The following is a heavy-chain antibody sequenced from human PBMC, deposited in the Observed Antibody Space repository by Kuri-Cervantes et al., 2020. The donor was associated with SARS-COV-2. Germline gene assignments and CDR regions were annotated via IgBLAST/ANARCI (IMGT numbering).Heavy chain of an antibody. D-gene: IGHD3-9*01. V-gene: IGHV4-59*01. J-gene: IGHJ5*02. CDR2: IYYSGST. CDR1: GGSISSYY. CDR3: ARDLFEPNYDIPSGGGRWFDP. Sequence: SETLSLTCTVSGGSISSYYWSWIRQPPGKGLEWIGYIYYSGSTNYNPSLKSRVTISVDTSKNQFSLKLSSVTAADTAVYYCARDLFEPNYDIPSGGGRWFDPWGQGTLVTVSS.